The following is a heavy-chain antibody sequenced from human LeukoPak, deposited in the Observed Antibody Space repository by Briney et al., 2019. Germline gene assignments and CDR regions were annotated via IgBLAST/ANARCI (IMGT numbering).Heavy chain of an antibody. Sequence: PGGSLRLSCAASGFTFSSFTMTWVRQTPGKGLERVSGISGSGDATFYADSVKGRFTISRDNSKDTLYLQMSSLRAEDTAIYYCAKDRGYWGQGTLVTVTS. CDR2: ISGSGDAT. J-gene: IGHJ4*02. CDR3: AKDRGY. V-gene: IGHV3-23*01. CDR1: GFTFSSFT.